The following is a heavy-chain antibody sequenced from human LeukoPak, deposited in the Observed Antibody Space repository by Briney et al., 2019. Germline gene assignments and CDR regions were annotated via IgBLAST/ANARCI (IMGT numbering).Heavy chain of an antibody. Sequence: GGSLRLSCAASGFSFSDYWMHWVRQAPGKGLVWVSHINGDGSSTGYADSVKGRFTISRDNTKNSLYLQMNSLRAEDTAVYYCARVGYCSGGSSYRMDVWGKGTTVTVSS. V-gene: IGHV3-74*01. D-gene: IGHD2-15*01. CDR1: GFSFSDYW. CDR2: INGDGSST. J-gene: IGHJ6*04. CDR3: ARVGYCSGGSSYRMDV.